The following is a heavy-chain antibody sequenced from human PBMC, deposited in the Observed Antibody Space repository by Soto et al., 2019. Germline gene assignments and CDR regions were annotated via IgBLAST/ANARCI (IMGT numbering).Heavy chain of an antibody. CDR1: GFTFSSFA. J-gene: IGHJ4*02. Sequence: GGSLRLSCVASGFTFSSFAMSWVRQAPGKGLEWVSTLSGSGGDTYYASSVNGRFTISRDKSKNTLYLQMNSLRAEDTAVYYCAKSRRGYDSSGYDYWGPGTLVTVSS. V-gene: IGHV3-23*01. CDR3: AKSRRGYDSSGYDY. CDR2: LSGSGGDT. D-gene: IGHD3-22*01.